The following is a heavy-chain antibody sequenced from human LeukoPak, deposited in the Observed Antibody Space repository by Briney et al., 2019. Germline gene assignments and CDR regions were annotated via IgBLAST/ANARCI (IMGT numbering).Heavy chain of an antibody. D-gene: IGHD2-21*01. CDR3: TRSVRNGHIDY. J-gene: IGHJ4*02. CDR1: GYTFTSYY. CDR2: INPSGGST. Sequence: ASVKVSCKASGYTFTSYYMHWVRQAPGQGLEWMGIINPSGGSTSYAQKFQGRVTMTRDTSISTAYMELSSLRFEDTAVYYCTRSVRNGHIDYWGQGTLVTVSS. V-gene: IGHV1-46*01.